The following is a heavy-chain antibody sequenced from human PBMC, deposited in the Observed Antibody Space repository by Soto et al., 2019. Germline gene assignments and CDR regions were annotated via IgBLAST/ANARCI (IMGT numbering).Heavy chain of an antibody. D-gene: IGHD3-3*01. CDR2: IKSKTDGGTT. V-gene: IGHV3-15*01. CDR1: GLTFSKAW. CDR3: TTDALLFLEWLSY. J-gene: IGHJ4*02. Sequence: EVQLVESGGGLVKPGGSLRLSCAASGLTFSKAWMSWVRQAPGKGLEWVGRIKSKTDGGTTDYAAPVKGRFTITRDDSKSTLYLEMNSLKTEDTVVYYCTTDALLFLEWLSYWGQGTLVTVSS.